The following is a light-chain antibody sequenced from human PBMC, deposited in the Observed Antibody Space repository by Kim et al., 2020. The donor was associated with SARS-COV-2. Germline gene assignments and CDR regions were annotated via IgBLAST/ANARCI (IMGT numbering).Light chain of an antibody. J-gene: IGKJ2*01. V-gene: IGKV3-15*01. Sequence: EIVMTQSPATLSVSPGERATLSCRASQSVSSNLAWYQQKPGQAPRLLIYGASTRATGIPARFSGSGSGTEFTLTISSLQSEDFAVYYCQQDNSWPYTFGQGTKLE. CDR1: QSVSSN. CDR3: QQDNSWPYT. CDR2: GAS.